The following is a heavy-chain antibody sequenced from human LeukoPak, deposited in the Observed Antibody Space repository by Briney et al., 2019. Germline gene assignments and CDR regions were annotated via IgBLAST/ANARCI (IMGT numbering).Heavy chain of an antibody. CDR3: ARDTVYVSSYNAFDI. CDR1: NGSITSYY. V-gene: IGHV4-59*01. CDR2: ISYSGST. J-gene: IGHJ3*02. D-gene: IGHD6-6*01. Sequence: SETLSLTCTVSNGSITSYYWSWIRQPPGKGLEWIGYISYSGSTNYNPSLRSRVTISVDTSKNQFSLNLSSMTAADTAMYYCARDTVYVSSYNAFDIWGQGTMVTVSS.